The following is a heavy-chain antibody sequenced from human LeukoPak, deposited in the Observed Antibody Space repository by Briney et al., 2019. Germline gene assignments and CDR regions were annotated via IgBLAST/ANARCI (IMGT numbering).Heavy chain of an antibody. V-gene: IGHV3-33*01. CDR3: ARDGGYSYGYYSVLDY. D-gene: IGHD5-18*01. CDR1: GFTFSSYG. CDR2: IWYDGSNK. Sequence: GGSLRLSCAASGFTFSSYGMHWVRQAPGKGLEWVAVIWYDGSNKYYADSVKGRFTISRDNAKNSLYLQMNSLRAEDTAVYYCARDGGYSYGYYSVLDYWGQGTLVTVSS. J-gene: IGHJ4*02.